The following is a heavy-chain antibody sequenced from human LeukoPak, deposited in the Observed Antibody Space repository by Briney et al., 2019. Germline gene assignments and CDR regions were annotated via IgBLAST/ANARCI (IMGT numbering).Heavy chain of an antibody. V-gene: IGHV4-4*07. Sequence: PSETLFLTCTVSGGSISSYYWSWIRQPAGKGLEWIGRIYTSGSANYNPSLKSRVTMSVDTSKNQFSLKLSSVTAADTAVYYCARDISLWSGYYYYYYYYMDVWGKGTTVTVSS. CDR2: IYTSGSA. CDR3: ARDISLWSGYYYYYYYYMDV. D-gene: IGHD3-3*01. J-gene: IGHJ6*03. CDR1: GGSISSYY.